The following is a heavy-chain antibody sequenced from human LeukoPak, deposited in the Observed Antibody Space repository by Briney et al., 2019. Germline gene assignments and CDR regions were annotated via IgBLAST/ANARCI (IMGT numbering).Heavy chain of an antibody. CDR3: ARGRSSGWTSPFDY. D-gene: IGHD6-19*01. V-gene: IGHV4-34*01. Sequence: SETLSLTCAVYGGSFSGYYWSWIRQPPGKGLEWIGEINHSGSTNYNPSLKSRVTISVDTSKNQFSLKLSSVTAADTAVYYCARGRSSGWTSPFDYWGQRTLVTVSS. J-gene: IGHJ4*02. CDR2: INHSGST. CDR1: GGSFSGYY.